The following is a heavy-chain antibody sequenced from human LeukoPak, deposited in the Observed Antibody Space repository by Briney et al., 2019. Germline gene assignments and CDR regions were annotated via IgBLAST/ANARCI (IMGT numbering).Heavy chain of an antibody. D-gene: IGHD1-1*01. CDR1: GYTFTSYD. J-gene: IGHJ4*02. CDR3: ARAGGHNWNDNFDY. V-gene: IGHV1-8*01. CDR2: MNPNSGNT. Sequence: ASVKVSCKASGYTFTSYDINWVRRATGQGLEWMGWMNPNSGNTGYAQKFQGRVTMTRNTSISTAYMELSSLRSEDTAVYYCARAGGHNWNDNFDYWGQGTLVTVPS.